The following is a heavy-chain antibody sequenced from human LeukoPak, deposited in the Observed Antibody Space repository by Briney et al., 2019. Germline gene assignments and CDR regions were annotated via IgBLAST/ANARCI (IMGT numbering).Heavy chain of an antibody. CDR2: LYYSGKT. D-gene: IGHD1-26*01. V-gene: IGHV4-38-2*02. J-gene: IGHJ6*03. Sequence: SETLSLTCTVSGYSISTSYYWGWIRQPPGKGLEWIGTLYYSGKTYYNPSLKSRVTISIDTSKNQFSLKLTSATAADTAVYYCARDHSGASYTYYYYYMDVWGKGTTVTVSS. CDR1: GYSISTSYY. CDR3: ARDHSGASYTYYYYYMDV.